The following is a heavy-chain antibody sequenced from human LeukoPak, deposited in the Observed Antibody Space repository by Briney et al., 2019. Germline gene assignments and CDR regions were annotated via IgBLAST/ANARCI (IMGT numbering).Heavy chain of an antibody. CDR1: GFTVSSNS. Sequence: TGGSLRLSCAVSGFTVSSNSMSWVRQAPGKRLEWVAILYSGGGTDYADSVKGRFTISRDNSKNTLYLGMNSLRVEDTAVYYCAREYCSGGSCYRRQYYFDYWGQGTLVTVSS. D-gene: IGHD2-15*01. CDR3: AREYCSGGSCYRRQYYFDY. J-gene: IGHJ4*02. CDR2: LYSGGGT. V-gene: IGHV3-53*01.